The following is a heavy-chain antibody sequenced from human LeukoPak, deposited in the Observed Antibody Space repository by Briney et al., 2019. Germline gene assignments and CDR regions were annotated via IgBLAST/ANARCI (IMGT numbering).Heavy chain of an antibody. CDR3: ARPAVAGTTIDY. V-gene: IGHV4-39*01. Sequence: SETLSLTCTVSGGSISSSSYYWGWIRQPPGKGLEWIGSIYYSGSTYYNPSIKSRVTISVDTSKNQFSLKLSSVTAADTAVYYCARPAVAGTTIDYWGQGPLVTVSS. CDR1: GGSISSSSYY. D-gene: IGHD6-19*01. J-gene: IGHJ4*02. CDR2: IYYSGST.